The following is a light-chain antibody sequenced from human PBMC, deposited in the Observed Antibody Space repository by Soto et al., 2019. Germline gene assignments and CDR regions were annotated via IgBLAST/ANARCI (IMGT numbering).Light chain of an antibody. Sequence: EIVMTQSPATLSVSPGERATLSCKASQSVSGNLAWYQQKPGQAPRLLIYGASTRATGIPARFSGSRSGTEFTLTISSLQSEDFAVYYCQQYNNWPPRTFGQGTKVEIK. CDR1: QSVSGN. CDR2: GAS. J-gene: IGKJ1*01. V-gene: IGKV3-15*01. CDR3: QQYNNWPPRT.